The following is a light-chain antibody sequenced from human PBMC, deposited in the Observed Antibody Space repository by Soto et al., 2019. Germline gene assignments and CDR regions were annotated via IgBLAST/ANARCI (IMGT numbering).Light chain of an antibody. CDR3: QQYSDSSGA. J-gene: IGKJ1*01. V-gene: IGKV1-5*01. CDR2: DAS. CDR1: QSIGTW. Sequence: DIQVTQTPSTLSASVGDRVTITCGASQSIGTWLAWYQQKPGKAPKLLIFDASTLASGVPSRFSGSGSGTDFTLTISSLQPDDFATYYCQQYSDSSGAFGQGTKVDIK.